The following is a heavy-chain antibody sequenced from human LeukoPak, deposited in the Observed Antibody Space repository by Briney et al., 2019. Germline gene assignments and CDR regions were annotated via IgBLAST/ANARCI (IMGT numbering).Heavy chain of an antibody. J-gene: IGHJ4*02. D-gene: IGHD3-10*01. CDR2: INHSGST. V-gene: IGHV4-34*01. Sequence: PSETLSVTCAVYGASFSGYYWSWIRQPPGKGLEWIGEINHSGSTNYNPSLKSRVTMSVDTSKNQFSLKLSSLTAADTAVYYCARRTVRGVIKYWGQGTLVTVSS. CDR1: GASFSGYY. CDR3: ARRTVRGVIKY.